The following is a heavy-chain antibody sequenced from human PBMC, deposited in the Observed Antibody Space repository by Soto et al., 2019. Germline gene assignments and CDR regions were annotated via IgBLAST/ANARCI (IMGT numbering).Heavy chain of an antibody. CDR2: IYPGDSDT. J-gene: IGHJ6*02. D-gene: IGHD1-26*01. CDR1: GYSFTSYW. V-gene: IGHV5-51*01. Sequence: GESLKISCKGSGYSFTSYWIGWVRQMPGKGLEWMGIIYPGDSDTRYSPSFQGQVTISADKSISTAYLQWSSLKASDTAMYYCARHRGSYSKLAYYYGMDVWGQGTTVTVS. CDR3: ARHRGSYSKLAYYYGMDV.